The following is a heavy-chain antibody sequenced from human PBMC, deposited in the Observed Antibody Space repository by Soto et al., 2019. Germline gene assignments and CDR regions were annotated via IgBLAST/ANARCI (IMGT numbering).Heavy chain of an antibody. CDR3: ARIPVATSMIYWFDP. J-gene: IGHJ5*01. Sequence: SETLSLTCTVSGDTVTSGNYYWSWIRQPPGKGLEWIGYIYYSGNTNYNPSLKSRVTMSLDTSNNQFSLNLSSVTAADTAVYYCARIPVATSMIYWFDPGGQGTLVTVSS. CDR1: GDTVTSGNYY. D-gene: IGHD5-18*01. V-gene: IGHV4-61*01. CDR2: IYYSGNT.